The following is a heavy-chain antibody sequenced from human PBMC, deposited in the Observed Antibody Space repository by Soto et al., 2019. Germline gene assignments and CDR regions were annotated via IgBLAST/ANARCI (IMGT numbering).Heavy chain of an antibody. D-gene: IGHD1-26*01. CDR2: INQSGST. CDR3: AIHPTAPWEVGFMAFAI. V-gene: IGHV4-34*01. J-gene: IGHJ3*02. CDR1: GGSFIGYY. Sequence: QVQLQQWGAGLLKPSETLSLTCAVSGGSFIGYYWTWIRRPPGKGLEWIGEINQSGSTNSNPSLKTRLPISVDTSKSQFSLKLTSVTAADTAIYYCAIHPTAPWEVGFMAFAIWDQGTMVTVSS.